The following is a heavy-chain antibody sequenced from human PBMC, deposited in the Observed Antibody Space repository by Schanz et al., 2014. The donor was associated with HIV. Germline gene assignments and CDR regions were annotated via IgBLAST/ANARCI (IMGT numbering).Heavy chain of an antibody. CDR3: ARGRGLVALDP. J-gene: IGHJ5*02. CDR2: TNPKSGNT. V-gene: IGHV1-8*01. Sequence: QVQLVQSGAEMRKPGASVKVSCKASGYTFSNHDINWVRQATGQGLEWMGWTNPKSGNTGYAQKFQGRVTMTRNVSTNTAFMELRSLRFDDTAIYFCARGRGLVALDPWGQGALVTV. D-gene: IGHD3-3*02. CDR1: GYTFSNHD.